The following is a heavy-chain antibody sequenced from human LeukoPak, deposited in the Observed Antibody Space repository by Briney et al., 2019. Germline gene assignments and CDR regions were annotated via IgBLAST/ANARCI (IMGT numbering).Heavy chain of an antibody. CDR1: GGTFSSYA. Sequence: SVKVSCKASGGTFSSYAISWVRQAPGQGLEWMGGIVPIFGTANYAQKFQGRVTITTDESTSTAYMELSSLRSEDTAVYYCARKGYSSSSAWFDPWGQGTLVTVSS. CDR2: IVPIFGTA. CDR3: ARKGYSSSSAWFDP. V-gene: IGHV1-69*05. D-gene: IGHD6-6*01. J-gene: IGHJ5*02.